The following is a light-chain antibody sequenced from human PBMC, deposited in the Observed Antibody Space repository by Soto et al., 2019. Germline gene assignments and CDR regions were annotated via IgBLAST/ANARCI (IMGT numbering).Light chain of an antibody. V-gene: IGLV2-23*03. J-gene: IGLJ3*02. CDR2: EGT. CDR1: SSDIGSYNL. CDR3: CAYAGSATFVV. Sequence: QSALTQPASVSGSPGQSITISCTGTSSDIGSYNLVSWYQHLPGKAPKLIIYEGTKRSSGVSNRFSGSKSGNTASLTISGXXXXXXXXYYCCAYAGSATFVVFGGGTKLTVL.